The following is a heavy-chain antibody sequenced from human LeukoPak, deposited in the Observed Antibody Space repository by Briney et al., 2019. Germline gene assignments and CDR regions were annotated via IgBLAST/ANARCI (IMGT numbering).Heavy chain of an antibody. CDR3: AKDPSCINDVCHGDFDY. D-gene: IGHD2-8*01. Sequence: GGSLRLSCAASGFIFSSYAMXXXXXAPGXXXXXXSTISGSGGSTYYADSVKGRFTISRDNSXXTVYLQMNSLRAEDTAVYYCAKDPSCINDVCHGDFDYWGQGTLVTVSS. J-gene: IGHJ4*02. CDR2: ISGSGGST. V-gene: IGHV3-23*01. CDR1: GFIFSSYA.